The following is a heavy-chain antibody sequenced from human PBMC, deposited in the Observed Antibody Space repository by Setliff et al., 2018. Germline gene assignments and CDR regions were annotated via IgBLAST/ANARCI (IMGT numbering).Heavy chain of an antibody. CDR1: GGSVKSHY. CDR2: INHRGST. CDR3: ARMSGFLYMDV. V-gene: IGHV4-59*08. J-gene: IGHJ6*03. Sequence: SETLSLTCTVSGGSVKSHYWSWIRQTPEKGLEWIGEINHRGSTNYNPSLRSRVTISVDKSNNQFSLKLSSVTAADTAVYFCARMSGFLYMDVWGKGTTVTVSS. D-gene: IGHD3-3*01.